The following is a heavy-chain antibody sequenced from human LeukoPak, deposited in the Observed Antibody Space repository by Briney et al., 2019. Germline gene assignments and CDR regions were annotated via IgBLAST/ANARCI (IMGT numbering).Heavy chain of an antibody. CDR2: IKQDGSEK. CDR1: GFTFSTYW. Sequence: GGSLRLSCAASGFTFSTYWMSWVRQAPGKGMEWLANIKQDGSEKKYVDSVKGRFTISRDNAKNSLYLQMNSLRAEDTAMYYCARDLDSSSWWNWFDPWGQGTLVTVSS. V-gene: IGHV3-7*01. J-gene: IGHJ5*02. D-gene: IGHD6-13*01. CDR3: ARDLDSSSWWNWFDP.